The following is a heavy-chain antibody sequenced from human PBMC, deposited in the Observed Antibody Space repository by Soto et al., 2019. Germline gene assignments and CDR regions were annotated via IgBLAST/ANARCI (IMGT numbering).Heavy chain of an antibody. D-gene: IGHD3-10*01. CDR3: AHSPYYGSGSYYKPFDY. Sequence: GASVKVSCKASGYTFTGYYMHWVRQAPGQGLEWMGWINPNSGGTNYAQKFQGWLTITKDTSKNQVVLTMTNMDPVDTATYYCAHSPYYGSGSYYKPFDYWGQGTLVTVSS. J-gene: IGHJ4*02. V-gene: IGHV1-2*04. CDR2: INPNSGGT. CDR1: GYTFTGYY.